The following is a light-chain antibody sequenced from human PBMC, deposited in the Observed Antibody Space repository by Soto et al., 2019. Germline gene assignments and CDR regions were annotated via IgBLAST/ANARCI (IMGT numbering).Light chain of an antibody. V-gene: IGLV1-51*01. Sequence: QSVLTQPPSVSAAPGQTVTISCSGSGSNIGSNSVSWYQQVPGTAPKLLLYDNNKRPSGIPDRFSGSKSGTSATLGITGLQTADEADYYCGTWETYLSVGVFGGGTKVTVL. CDR2: DNN. CDR1: GSNIGSNS. J-gene: IGLJ2*01. CDR3: GTWETYLSVGV.